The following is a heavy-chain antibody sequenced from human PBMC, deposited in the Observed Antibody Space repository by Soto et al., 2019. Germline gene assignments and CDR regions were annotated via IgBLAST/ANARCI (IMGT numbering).Heavy chain of an antibody. CDR2: INTDTGHT. Sequence: SVKVSCEASGYSFSAYYIYWVRQAPGQGPEWMGGINTDTGHTDYAPKFQGRVTMTRARSISTAYMELTSLTSDDTAVYYCARDPIGGGTPYYFDFWGQGTLVTVSS. J-gene: IGHJ4*02. CDR3: ARDPIGGGTPYYFDF. V-gene: IGHV1-2*02. CDR1: GYSFSAYY. D-gene: IGHD3-10*01.